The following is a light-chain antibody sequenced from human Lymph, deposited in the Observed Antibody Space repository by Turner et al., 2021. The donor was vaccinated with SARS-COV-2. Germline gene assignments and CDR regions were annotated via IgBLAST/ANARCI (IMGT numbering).Light chain of an antibody. Sequence: SYELTQPPSVSVSPGQTARITCSGDALPKQYTYWYQQKPGQAPVLVIYKDSERPSGIPERISGSSSGTTVTLTISGVQAEDEADYYCQSADSSGVVFGGGTKLTVL. CDR1: ALPKQY. J-gene: IGLJ2*01. CDR2: KDS. V-gene: IGLV3-25*03. CDR3: QSADSSGVV.